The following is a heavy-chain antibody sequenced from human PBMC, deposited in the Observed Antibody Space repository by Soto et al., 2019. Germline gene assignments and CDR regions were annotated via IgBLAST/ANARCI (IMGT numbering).Heavy chain of an antibody. CDR2: IIPIFGTA. CDR3: AKVEYSSSSGAPPYYYYGMDV. J-gene: IGHJ6*02. D-gene: IGHD6-6*01. CDR1: GGTFSSYA. Sequence: SVKVSCKASGGTFSSYAISWVRQAPGQGLEWMGGIIPIFGTANYAQKFQGRVTITADESTSTAYMELNSLRAEDTAVYYCAKVEYSSSSGAPPYYYYGMDVWGQGTTVTVSS. V-gene: IGHV1-69*13.